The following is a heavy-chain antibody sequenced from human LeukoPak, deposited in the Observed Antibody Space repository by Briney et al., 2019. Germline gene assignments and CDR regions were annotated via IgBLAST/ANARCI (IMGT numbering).Heavy chain of an antibody. V-gene: IGHV4-39*01. D-gene: IGHD4-17*01. CDR3: ARHGAYGDPFDY. J-gene: IGHJ4*02. CDR2: ISYSGTT. Sequence: SETLSLTCTVSGGSISSSGHYWGWIRQHPGKGLEWIGSISYSGTTYYNPSLKSRVTISLDTSKNQFSLRLTSVTAADTALFYCARHGAYGDPFDYWGQRTLVTVSS. CDR1: GGSISSSGHY.